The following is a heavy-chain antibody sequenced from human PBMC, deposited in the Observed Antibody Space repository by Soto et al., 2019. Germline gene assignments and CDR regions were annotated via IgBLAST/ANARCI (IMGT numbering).Heavy chain of an antibody. CDR2: ISSSSSYI. CDR3: AIMSIAVRYYGMDV. V-gene: IGHV3-21*01. CDR1: GFTFSSYS. Sequence: GGSLRLSCAASGFTFSSYSMNWVRQAPGKGLEWVSSISSSSSYIYYADSVKGRFTISRDNAKNSLYLQMNSLRAEDTAVYYCAIMSIAVRYYGMDVWGQGTTVTVSS. D-gene: IGHD6-6*01. J-gene: IGHJ6*02.